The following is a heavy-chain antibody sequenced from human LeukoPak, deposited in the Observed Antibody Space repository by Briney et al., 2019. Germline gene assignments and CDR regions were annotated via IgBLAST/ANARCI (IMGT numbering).Heavy chain of an antibody. CDR1: GDSVSSNSAA. Sequence: SQTLSLTCAISGDSVSSNSAAWNWIRQSPSRGLEWLGRTYYRSKWYNDYAVSVKSRITINPDTSKNQFSLQLNSVTPEDTAVYYCARSTDSSGYYYYYYYYMDVWGKGTTVTISS. CDR2: TYYRSKWYN. J-gene: IGHJ6*03. D-gene: IGHD3-22*01. V-gene: IGHV6-1*01. CDR3: ARSTDSSGYYYYYYYYMDV.